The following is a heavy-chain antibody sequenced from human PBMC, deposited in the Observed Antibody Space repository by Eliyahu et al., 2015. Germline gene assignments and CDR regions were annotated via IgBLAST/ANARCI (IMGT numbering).Heavy chain of an antibody. J-gene: IGHJ4*02. D-gene: IGHD2-15*01. Sequence: TYIYYADSMKGRFTISRDNAKNSLYLQMNSLRAEDTAVYYCTTEVVVAAFDYWGQGTLVTVSS. CDR2: TYI. CDR3: TTEVVVAAFDY. V-gene: IGHV3-21*01.